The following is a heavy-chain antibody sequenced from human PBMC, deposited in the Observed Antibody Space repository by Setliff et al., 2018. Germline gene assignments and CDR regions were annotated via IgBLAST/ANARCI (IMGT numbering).Heavy chain of an antibody. Sequence: GGSLRLSCAASGFTFSSYAMSWVRQAPGKGLEWVANIKQDGSEKYYVDSVKGRFTISRDNAKNSLYLQMNSLRAEDTAVYFCARHNTNLQPNDYWGQGTLVTVSS. V-gene: IGHV3-7*01. CDR2: IKQDGSEK. J-gene: IGHJ4*02. D-gene: IGHD1-1*01. CDR1: GFTFSSYA. CDR3: ARHNTNLQPNDY.